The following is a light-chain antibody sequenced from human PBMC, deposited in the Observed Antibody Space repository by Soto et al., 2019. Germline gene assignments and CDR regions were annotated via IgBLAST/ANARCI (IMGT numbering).Light chain of an antibody. J-gene: IGLJ2*01. Sequence: QSALTQPPSAXXXXXXXXXISCTGTSSDVGGYNYVSWYQQHPGKAPKLMIYEVSKRPSGVPDRFSGSKSGNTASLTVSALQAEVEADYYCSSYAGSNVIFGGGTKVTVL. V-gene: IGLV2-8*01. CDR1: SSDVGGYNY. CDR3: SSYAGSNVI. CDR2: EVS.